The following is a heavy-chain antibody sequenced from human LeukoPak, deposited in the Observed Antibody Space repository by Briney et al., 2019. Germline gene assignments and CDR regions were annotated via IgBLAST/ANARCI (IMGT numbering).Heavy chain of an antibody. D-gene: IGHD7-27*01. Sequence: PGGSLRLSRAASGFTFSSYAMHWVRQAPGKGLEWVAVISYDGSNKYYADSVKGRFTISRDNSKNTLYLQMNSLRAEDTAVYYCASQVLTGDPLCMDVWGQGTTVTVSS. J-gene: IGHJ6*02. CDR1: GFTFSSYA. CDR3: ASQVLTGDPLCMDV. V-gene: IGHV3-30-3*01. CDR2: ISYDGSNK.